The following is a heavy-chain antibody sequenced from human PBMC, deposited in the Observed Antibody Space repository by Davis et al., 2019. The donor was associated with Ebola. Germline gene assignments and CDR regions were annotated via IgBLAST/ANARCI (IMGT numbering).Heavy chain of an antibody. CDR1: GYTFTSYG. V-gene: IGHV1-18*01. CDR2: ISAFNGNT. Sequence: SVTVSCQASGYTFTSYGISWVRQAPGQGLEWVGWISAFNGNTDYAQNYQGRVTMTTDTSTSTAYMELRSLRSDDTAVYYCARDRSSSDYWGQGTLVTVAS. D-gene: IGHD2-15*01. CDR3: ARDRSSSDY. J-gene: IGHJ4*02.